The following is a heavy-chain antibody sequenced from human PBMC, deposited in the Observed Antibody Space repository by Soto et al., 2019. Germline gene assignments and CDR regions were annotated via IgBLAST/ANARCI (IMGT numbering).Heavy chain of an antibody. V-gene: IGHV4-4*02. CDR2: IYHSGST. Sequence: QVQLQESGPGLVKPSGTLSLTCAVSGGSISSSNWWSWVRQPPGKGLEWIGEIYHSGSTNYNPSLKSRVTISVDKSKNQFSLKLSSVTAADTAVYYCAIGNAVPAATTLTHGYYYYYGMDVWGQGTTVTVSS. CDR3: AIGNAVPAATTLTHGYYYYYGMDV. D-gene: IGHD2-2*01. CDR1: GGSISSSNW. J-gene: IGHJ6*02.